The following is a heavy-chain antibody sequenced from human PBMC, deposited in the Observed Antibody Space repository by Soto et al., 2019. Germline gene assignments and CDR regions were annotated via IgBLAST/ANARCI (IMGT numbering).Heavy chain of an antibody. J-gene: IGHJ3*02. V-gene: IGHV3-9*01. CDR1: GFTFEDYA. CDR3: AKDSIRRSFSRSSTRARDAFDI. D-gene: IGHD6-6*01. CDR2: ISWDSRSV. Sequence: GGSLRLSCAVSGFTFEDYAMHWARQAPGKGLEWVSGISWDSRSVAYADSVKGRFTISRDNAENSLHLQMNSLRAEDTAVYYCAKDSIRRSFSRSSTRARDAFDIWGQGTMVTVSS.